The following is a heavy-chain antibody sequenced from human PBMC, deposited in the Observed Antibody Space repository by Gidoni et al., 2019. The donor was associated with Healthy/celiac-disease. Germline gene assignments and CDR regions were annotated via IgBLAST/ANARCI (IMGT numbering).Heavy chain of an antibody. CDR3: ARRRRESRIMITFGGTRPNGMDV. CDR1: GFTFRSYS. J-gene: IGHJ6*02. D-gene: IGHD3-16*01. CDR2: ISSSSSTI. Sequence: EVQLVESGGGLVQPGGSLRLSCGAYGFTFRSYSMNWVRQAPGKGLAWVAYISSSSSTIYYAGTVKGRFTISRDNAKNSLYLQMNSLRDEDTAVYYCARRRRESRIMITFGGTRPNGMDVWGQGTTVTVSS. V-gene: IGHV3-48*02.